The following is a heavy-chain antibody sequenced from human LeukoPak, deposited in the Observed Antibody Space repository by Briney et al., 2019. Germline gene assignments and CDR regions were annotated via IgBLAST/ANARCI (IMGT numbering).Heavy chain of an antibody. Sequence: GGSLRLSCAASGFTFSSYWMSWGRQAPGKGLEWVANIKHDGREKYFVDSVKDRFTISRDNARDSLYLQLNSLRAEDTAVYYCARDSTSFFDNWGHSSYYLDVWGKGTTVTVS. CDR1: GFTFSSYW. CDR2: IKHDGREK. V-gene: IGHV3-7*01. CDR3: ARDSTSFFDNWGHSSYYLDV. J-gene: IGHJ6*03. D-gene: IGHD7-27*01.